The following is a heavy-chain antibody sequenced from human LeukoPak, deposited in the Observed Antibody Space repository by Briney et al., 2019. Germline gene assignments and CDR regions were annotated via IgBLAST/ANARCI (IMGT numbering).Heavy chain of an antibody. J-gene: IGHJ4*02. CDR2: INHSGST. CDR3: ARVVVTATNYYCDY. V-gene: IGHV4-34*01. CDR1: GGSFSGYY. D-gene: IGHD2-21*02. Sequence: SETLSLTCAVYGGSFSGYYWRWIRQPPGKGLEWIGEINHSGSTNYKPSLTSRVTISVDTSKNQFSLKLSSVPAADTAAYDCARVVVTATNYYCDYWGQGTLVTVSS.